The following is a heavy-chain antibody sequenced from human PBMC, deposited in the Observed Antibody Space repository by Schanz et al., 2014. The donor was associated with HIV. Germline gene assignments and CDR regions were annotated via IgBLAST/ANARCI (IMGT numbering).Heavy chain of an antibody. V-gene: IGHV4-59*01. Sequence: QMQLQESGPGLVKASETLSLTCIVSGGSISDYYWNWIRQPAGKGLEWIGYIYYSGSTNYNPSLKSRVTISVDTSKNQFSLKLTSVTAADTAVFYCARGRNYDILTGYGYYFDYWGQGTLVTVSS. J-gene: IGHJ4*02. CDR3: ARGRNYDILTGYGYYFDY. D-gene: IGHD3-9*01. CDR2: IYYSGST. CDR1: GGSISDYY.